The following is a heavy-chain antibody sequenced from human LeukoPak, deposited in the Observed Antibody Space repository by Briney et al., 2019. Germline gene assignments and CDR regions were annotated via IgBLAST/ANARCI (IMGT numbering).Heavy chain of an antibody. Sequence: GGSLRLSCAASGFTVSSNYMSWVRQAPGKGLEWVANIKQDGSEKYYVDSVKGRFTISRDNAKNSLYLQMNSLRAEDTAVYYCAISQWRGKKPSYYFQHWGQGTLVTVSS. V-gene: IGHV3-7*01. J-gene: IGHJ1*01. D-gene: IGHD6-19*01. CDR2: IKQDGSEK. CDR1: GFTVSSNY. CDR3: AISQWRGKKPSYYFQH.